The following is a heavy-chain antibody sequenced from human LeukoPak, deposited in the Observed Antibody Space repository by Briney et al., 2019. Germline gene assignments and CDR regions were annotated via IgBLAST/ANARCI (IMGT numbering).Heavy chain of an antibody. V-gene: IGHV3-21*01. J-gene: IGHJ4*02. CDR3: AKDPSGQWLVGFDY. CDR1: GFTFSSYS. Sequence: PGGSLRLSCAASGFTFSSYSMNWVRQAPGKGLEWVSSISSSSSYIYYADSVKGRFTISRDNAKNSLYLQMNSLRAEDTAVYYCAKDPSGQWLVGFDYWGQGTLVTVSS. D-gene: IGHD6-19*01. CDR2: ISSSSSYI.